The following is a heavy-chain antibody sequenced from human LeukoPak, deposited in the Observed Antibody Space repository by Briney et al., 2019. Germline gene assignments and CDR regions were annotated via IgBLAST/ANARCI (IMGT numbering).Heavy chain of an antibody. CDR1: GFTFSSYA. CDR3: AKVYPPYYDFWSGYLDY. Sequence: GSLRLSCAASGFTFSSYAMSWVRQAPGKGLEWVSAISGSGGSTYYADSVKGRFTISRDNSKNTLYLQMNSLRAEDTAVYYCAKVYPPYYDFWSGYLDYWGQGTLVTVSS. J-gene: IGHJ4*02. V-gene: IGHV3-23*01. CDR2: ISGSGGST. D-gene: IGHD3-3*01.